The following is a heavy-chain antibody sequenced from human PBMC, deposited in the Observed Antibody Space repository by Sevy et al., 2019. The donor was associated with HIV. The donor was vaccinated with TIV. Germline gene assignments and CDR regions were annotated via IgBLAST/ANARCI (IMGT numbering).Heavy chain of an antibody. CDR2: IRSKANSYAT. J-gene: IGHJ6*02. CDR3: TRLGFVGARSYLYGMDV. D-gene: IGHD6-6*01. Sequence: GGSLRLSCAASGFSFSGSAMHWVRQASGKGLESVGRIRSKANSYATAYAASVKGRFTISRDDSKNTAYLQMNSLKTEDTAVYYCTRLGFVGARSYLYGMDVWGQGTTVTVSS. V-gene: IGHV3-73*01. CDR1: GFSFSGSA.